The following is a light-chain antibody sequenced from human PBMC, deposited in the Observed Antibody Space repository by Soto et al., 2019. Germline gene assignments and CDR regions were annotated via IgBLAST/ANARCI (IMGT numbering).Light chain of an antibody. V-gene: IGKV3-20*01. CDR3: QQYGGSSWT. J-gene: IGKJ1*01. CDR1: QSVRSSS. Sequence: EVVLTQSPGTLSLSPGERATLSCRASQSVRSSSLAWYQQKPGQAPRLLIYGASSRATGIPDRFSGSGSGTDFTLTISRLEPEDSAVYYCQQYGGSSWTFGQGTRVEIK. CDR2: GAS.